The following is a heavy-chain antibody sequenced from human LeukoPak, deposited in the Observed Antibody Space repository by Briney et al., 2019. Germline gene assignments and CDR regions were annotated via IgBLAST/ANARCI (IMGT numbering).Heavy chain of an antibody. CDR3: ARPHCYDSSGYQYYFDY. V-gene: IGHV1-69*01. Sequence: GASVKVSCKASGGTXSSYAISRVRQAPGQGLEWMAGIIPIFGTANYAQKFQGRVTITADESTSTAYMELSSLRSEDMAVYYCARPHCYDSSGYQYYFDYWGQGTLVTVSS. CDR1: GGTXSSYA. J-gene: IGHJ4*02. D-gene: IGHD3-22*01. CDR2: IIPIFGTA.